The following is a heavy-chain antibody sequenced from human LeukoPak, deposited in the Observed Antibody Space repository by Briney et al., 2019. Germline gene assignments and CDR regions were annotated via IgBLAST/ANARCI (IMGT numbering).Heavy chain of an antibody. D-gene: IGHD2-2*01. V-gene: IGHV3-30*02. Sequence: GGSLRLSCAASGFTFSTYGMHWARQAPGKGLEWVAFIRYDGSNKYYADSVKGRFTISRDNSKNTLYLRMKSLRAEDTAVYYCAKAPYDIVVVPAIDYWGQGTLVTVSS. CDR2: IRYDGSNK. CDR1: GFTFSTYG. J-gene: IGHJ4*02. CDR3: AKAPYDIVVVPAIDY.